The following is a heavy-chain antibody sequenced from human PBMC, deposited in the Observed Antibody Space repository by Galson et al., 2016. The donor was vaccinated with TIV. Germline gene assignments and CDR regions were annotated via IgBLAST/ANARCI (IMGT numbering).Heavy chain of an antibody. Sequence: SVKVSCKASGYTFTNYGLHSAPQAPRKSLQRIGRMNPDTGTTTYAQKFQGRITMTRDTSTSTSYMEVRSLRSEDTAVYFCARDYRIMSTTTLDLWDQGTL. V-gene: IGHV1-46*01. CDR2: MNPDTGTT. CDR3: ARDYRIMSTTTLDL. J-gene: IGHJ4*01. CDR1: GYTFTNYG. D-gene: IGHD2-2*01.